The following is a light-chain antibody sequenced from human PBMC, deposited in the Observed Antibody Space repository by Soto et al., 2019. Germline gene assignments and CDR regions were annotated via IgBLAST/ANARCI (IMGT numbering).Light chain of an antibody. CDR3: QQRSNWPLFT. CDR1: QSVSSY. CDR2: DAS. Sequence: EIVLTQSPATLSLSPGERATLSCRASQSVSSYLAWYQQKPGQAPRLLIYDASNRATGIPVRFSGSGSGTDFTLTISSLDPEDFAVYYCQQRSNWPLFTFGPGTTVDIQ. J-gene: IGKJ3*01. V-gene: IGKV3-11*01.